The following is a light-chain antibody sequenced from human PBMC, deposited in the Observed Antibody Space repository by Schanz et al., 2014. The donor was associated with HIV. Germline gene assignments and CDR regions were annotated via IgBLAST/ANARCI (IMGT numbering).Light chain of an antibody. J-gene: IGLJ1*01. V-gene: IGLV2-14*01. Sequence: QSALTQPASVSGSPGQSITISCTGNSSDVGRYNYVSWYQQHPGKAPKLMIYEGAKRPSGVSSRFSGSKSDNTASLTISRLQTEDEADYYCSSYAGSNKNVFGTGTKLTVL. CDR2: EGA. CDR3: SSYAGSNKNV. CDR1: SSDVGRYNY.